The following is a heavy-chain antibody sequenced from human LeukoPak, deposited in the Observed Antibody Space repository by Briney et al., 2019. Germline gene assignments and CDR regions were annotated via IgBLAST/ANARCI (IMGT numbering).Heavy chain of an antibody. CDR2: IYSGGNT. V-gene: IGHV3-53*01. CDR3: ARDGSSGWYPH. Sequence: GGSLRLSCAASGFTVSTNYMSWVRQAPGKGLEWVSIIYSGGNTYYADSVKGRFIISRDSSKNTLSLQMNSLRVEDTAVYYCARDGSSGWYPHWGQGTLVTVSS. CDR1: GFTVSTNY. D-gene: IGHD6-19*01. J-gene: IGHJ4*02.